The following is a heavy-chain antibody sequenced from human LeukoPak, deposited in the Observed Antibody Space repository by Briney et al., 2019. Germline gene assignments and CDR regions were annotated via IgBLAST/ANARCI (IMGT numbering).Heavy chain of an antibody. D-gene: IGHD2-8*01. Sequence: PGGSLRLSCSASGFTFSSYAMHWVRQAPGKGVEYVSAISSNGGSTYYADSVKGRFTISRDNSKNTLYLQMSSLRAEDTAVYYCVKMYAALDDYGAQGPLVTVSS. CDR3: VKMYAALDDY. CDR1: GFTFSSYA. V-gene: IGHV3-64D*06. CDR2: ISSNGGST. J-gene: IGHJ4*02.